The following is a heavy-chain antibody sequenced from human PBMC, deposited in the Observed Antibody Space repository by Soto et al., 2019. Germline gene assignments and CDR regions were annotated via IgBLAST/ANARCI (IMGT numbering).Heavy chain of an antibody. V-gene: IGHV4-31*03. Sequence: SETLSLTCTVSGGSISSGGYYWSWIRQHPGKGLEWIGYIYYSGSTYYNPSLKSRVTISVDTSKNQFSLKLSSVTAADTAVYYCARDKGGSNWSDPWGQGTLVTVSS. CDR1: GGSISSGGYY. J-gene: IGHJ5*02. CDR2: IYYSGST. CDR3: ARDKGGSNWSDP.